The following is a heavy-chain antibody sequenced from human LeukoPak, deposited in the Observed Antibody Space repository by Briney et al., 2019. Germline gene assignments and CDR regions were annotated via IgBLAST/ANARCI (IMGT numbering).Heavy chain of an antibody. Sequence: SETLSLTCTVPGGSISSYSWSWIRQPPGKGLEWIGYIYYSGSTNYNPSLKSRVTISIDTSKNQFSLKLSSVTAADTAVYYCARHPSYYDRIDYWGQGTLVTVSS. V-gene: IGHV4-59*08. CDR2: IYYSGST. D-gene: IGHD3-22*01. CDR3: ARHPSYYDRIDY. CDR1: GGSISSYS. J-gene: IGHJ4*02.